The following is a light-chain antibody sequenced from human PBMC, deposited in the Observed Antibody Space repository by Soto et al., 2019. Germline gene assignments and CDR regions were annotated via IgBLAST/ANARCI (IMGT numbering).Light chain of an antibody. V-gene: IGKV1-27*01. Sequence: DIELTQSPSSLSASLGDTVTITFRASQGIGNFLAWYQQKPGDVPKLLIYAASTVQSGGPSRFSGSGSGTDFTLTISSLQPEDVATYFCHRYNSVPLTFGGGTKVDIK. CDR3: HRYNSVPLT. CDR1: QGIGNF. CDR2: AAS. J-gene: IGKJ4*01.